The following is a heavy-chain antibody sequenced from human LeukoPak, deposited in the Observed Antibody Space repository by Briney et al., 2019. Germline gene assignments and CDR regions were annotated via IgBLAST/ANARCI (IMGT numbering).Heavy chain of an antibody. Sequence: GGSLRLSCAASGFNFSSYSMNWVRQAPGKGLEWVSSISSSSSYIYYADSVKGRFTISRDNAKNPLYLQMNSLRAEDTAVYYCASGKLYTAAFDYWGQGTLVTVSS. V-gene: IGHV3-21*01. CDR3: ASGKLYTAAFDY. CDR2: ISSSSSYI. D-gene: IGHD2-2*01. CDR1: GFNFSSYS. J-gene: IGHJ4*02.